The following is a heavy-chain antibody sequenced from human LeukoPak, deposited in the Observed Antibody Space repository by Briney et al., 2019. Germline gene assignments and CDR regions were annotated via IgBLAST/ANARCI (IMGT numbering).Heavy chain of an antibody. CDR3: ARDSRSSGSLDY. CDR1: GYTFTSFY. Sequence: ASVKVSCKASGYTFTSFYMHWVRQAPGQGLEWMGIINPSGGSTSYAQKSQGRVTMTRDTSTSTVYMELSSLRSEDTAVYYCARDSRSSGSLDYWGQGTLVTVSS. J-gene: IGHJ4*02. D-gene: IGHD1-26*01. CDR2: INPSGGST. V-gene: IGHV1-46*01.